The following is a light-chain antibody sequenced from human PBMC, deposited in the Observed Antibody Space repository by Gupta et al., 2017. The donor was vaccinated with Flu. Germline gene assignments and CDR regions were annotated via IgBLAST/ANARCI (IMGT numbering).Light chain of an antibody. CDR3: QQYNGPSGT. CDR2: EAS. CDR1: QSVGRW. J-gene: IGKJ1*01. Sequence: PSTLSASVGDRVTITGRASQSVGRWLAWYQQKPGKAPRLLIYEASNSESGVPSRFSGSASGTELTLTISILQPDDFGTYYCQQYNGPSGTFGQGTKVEIK. V-gene: IGKV1-5*03.